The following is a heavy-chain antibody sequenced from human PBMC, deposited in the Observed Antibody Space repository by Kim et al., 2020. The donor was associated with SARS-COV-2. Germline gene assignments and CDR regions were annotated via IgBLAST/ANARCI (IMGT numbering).Heavy chain of an antibody. J-gene: IGHJ4*02. Sequence: GGSLRLSCAASGFTFDDYAMHWVRQAPGKGLEWVSLISGDGGSTYYADSVKGRFTISRDNSKNSLYLQMNSLRTEDTAFYYCAKGRGEAAAGGLVDYWGQGTLVTVSS. CDR2: ISGDGGST. D-gene: IGHD6-13*01. V-gene: IGHV3-43*02. CDR1: GFTFDDYA. CDR3: AKGRGEAAAGGLVDY.